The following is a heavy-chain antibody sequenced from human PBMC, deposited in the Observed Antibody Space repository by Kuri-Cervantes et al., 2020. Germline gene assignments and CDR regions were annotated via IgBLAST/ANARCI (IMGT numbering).Heavy chain of an antibody. D-gene: IGHD3-9*01. CDR2: INWNGGST. J-gene: IGHJ5*02. CDR3: ARDLNGDIENWFDP. Sequence: GESLKISCAASGFTFDDYGMSWVRQAPGKGLEWVSGINWNGGSTGYADSVKGRFTISRDNAKNSLYLQMNSQRAEDTALYHCARDLNGDIENWFDPWGQGTLVTVSS. CDR1: GFTFDDYG. V-gene: IGHV3-20*01.